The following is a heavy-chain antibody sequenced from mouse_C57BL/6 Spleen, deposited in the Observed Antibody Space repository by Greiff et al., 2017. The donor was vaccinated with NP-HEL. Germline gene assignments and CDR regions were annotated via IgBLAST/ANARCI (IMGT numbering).Heavy chain of an antibody. Sequence: EVQLVESGPELVKPGASVKIPCKASGYTFTDYNMDWVKQSHGKSLEWIGDINPNNGGTIYNQKFKGKATLTVDKSSSTAYMELLSLTSEYTAVYYCARRDITTVVATYWYFDVWGTGTTVTVSS. CDR1: GYTFTDYN. CDR2: INPNNGGT. D-gene: IGHD1-1*01. V-gene: IGHV1-18*01. J-gene: IGHJ1*03. CDR3: ARRDITTVVATYWYFDV.